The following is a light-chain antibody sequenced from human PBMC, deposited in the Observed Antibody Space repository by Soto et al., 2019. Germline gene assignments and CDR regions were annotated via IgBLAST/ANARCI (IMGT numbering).Light chain of an antibody. CDR2: GAS. J-gene: IGKJ1*01. CDR3: QQYNNGPLT. V-gene: IGKV3-15*01. CDR1: QSVSSN. Sequence: EIVMTQSPATLSVSPGERATLSCRASQSVSSNLAWYQQKPGQAPRLLIYGASTRATGIPARFSGSGSGTEFTLTISSLQSEDFAVYYCQQYNNGPLTFGQSTKVEIK.